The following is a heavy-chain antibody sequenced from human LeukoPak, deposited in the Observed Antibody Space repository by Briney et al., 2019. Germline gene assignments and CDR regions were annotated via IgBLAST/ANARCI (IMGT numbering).Heavy chain of an antibody. CDR2: ISYDGSNK. D-gene: IGHD3-3*01. V-gene: IGHV3-30-3*01. Sequence: GRSLRLSCAASGFTFSTYAVHWVRQAPGKGLEWVAVISYDGSNKYYTDSVKGRFTISRDNSKNTLYLQMNSLRAEDTAVYYCARYYDFWAWGQGTLVTVSS. CDR1: GFTFSTYA. J-gene: IGHJ4*02. CDR3: ARYYDFWA.